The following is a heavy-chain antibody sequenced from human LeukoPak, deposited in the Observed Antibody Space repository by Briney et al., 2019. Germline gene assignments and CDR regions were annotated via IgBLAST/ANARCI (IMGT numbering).Heavy chain of an antibody. J-gene: IGHJ6*04. Sequence: PGGSLRLSCAASGFTFNYYGMNWVRQAPGKGLEWVSSISSTSRSYIYYADSVKGRFTISRDNAKNSLYLQMNSLRAEDTAVYYCAELGITMIGGVWGKGTTVTISS. CDR2: ISSTSRSYI. CDR3: AELGITMIGGV. V-gene: IGHV3-21*01. CDR1: GFTFNYYG. D-gene: IGHD3-10*02.